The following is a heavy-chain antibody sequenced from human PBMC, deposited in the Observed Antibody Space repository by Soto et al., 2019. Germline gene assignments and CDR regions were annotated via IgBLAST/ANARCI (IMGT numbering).Heavy chain of an antibody. CDR3: AISPSPKHIEYYFYY. D-gene: IGHD6-6*01. J-gene: IGHJ4*02. Sequence: GESLKISCKGSGYSFTSYWIGWVRQMPGKGLEWMGIIYPGDSDTRYSPSFQGQVTISADKSISTAYLQWSSLKASDTAMYYCAISPSPKHIEYYFYYWGQGTLVPVSS. V-gene: IGHV5-51*01. CDR2: IYPGDSDT. CDR1: GYSFTSYW.